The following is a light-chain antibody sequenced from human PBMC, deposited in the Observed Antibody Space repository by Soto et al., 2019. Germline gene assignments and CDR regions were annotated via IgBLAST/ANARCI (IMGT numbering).Light chain of an antibody. CDR1: QGISTY. Sequence: DIQMTQSPSSLSASVGDRVTITCRASQGISTYLIWYQQRQGKAPKLLMYAASNLVSGVPSRFSGSGSGTEFTLTISSLQPEDFATYYCQHSYRTPYTFGQGTKLETK. CDR2: AAS. J-gene: IGKJ2*01. V-gene: IGKV1-39*01. CDR3: QHSYRTPYT.